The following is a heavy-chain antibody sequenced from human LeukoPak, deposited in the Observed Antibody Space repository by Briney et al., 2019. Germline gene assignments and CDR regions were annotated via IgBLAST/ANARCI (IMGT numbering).Heavy chain of an antibody. CDR1: GFTFSSYS. D-gene: IGHD1-20*01. J-gene: IGHJ4*02. V-gene: IGHV3-48*04. CDR3: ARDSSGPISGSGY. CDR2: ISSSSSTI. Sequence: GSLRLSCAASGFTFSSYSMNWVRQAPGKGLEWVSYISSSSSTIYYADSVKGRFTISRDNAKNSLYLQMNSLRADDTAVYYCARDSSGPISGSGYWGQGTLVTVSS.